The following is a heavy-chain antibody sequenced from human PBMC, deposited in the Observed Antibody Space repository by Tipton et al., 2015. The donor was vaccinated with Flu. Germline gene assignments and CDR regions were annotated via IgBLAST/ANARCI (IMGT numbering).Heavy chain of an antibody. D-gene: IGHD7-27*01. V-gene: IGHV3-30*03. CDR2: ISYDGRNK. Sequence: SLRLSCAASGFTFSSYGMHWVRQAPGKGLEWVAVISYDGRNKYYADSVKGRFTISRDNSKNTLYLQMNNLRPEDTSVYYCARRGTGDPPSDFDYWGQGTLVTVSS. CDR3: ARRGTGDPPSDFDY. J-gene: IGHJ4*02. CDR1: GFTFSSYG.